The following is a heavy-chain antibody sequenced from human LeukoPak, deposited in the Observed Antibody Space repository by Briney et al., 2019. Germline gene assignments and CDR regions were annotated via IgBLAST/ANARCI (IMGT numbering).Heavy chain of an antibody. CDR3: ARAGKRSYGDAYFDY. CDR2: IIPIFGTA. D-gene: IGHD5-18*01. J-gene: IGHJ4*02. CDR1: GGTFSSYA. V-gene: IGHV1-69*13. Sequence: SVKVSCTASGGTFSSYAISWVRQAPGQGLEWMGGIIPIFGTANYAQKFQGRVTITADESTSTAYMELSSLRSEDTAVYYCARAGKRSYGDAYFDYWGQGTLVTVSS.